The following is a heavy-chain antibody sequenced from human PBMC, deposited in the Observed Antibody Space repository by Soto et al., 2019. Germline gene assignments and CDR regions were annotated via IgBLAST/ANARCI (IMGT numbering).Heavy chain of an antibody. CDR3: ARDIVVVPADYYGMDV. J-gene: IGHJ6*02. CDR2: IYSGGST. CDR1: GFTVSSNY. D-gene: IGHD2-2*01. Sequence: GSLRLSCAASGFTVSSNYMSWVRQAPGKGLEWVSVIYSGGSTYYADSVKGRFTISRDNSKNTLYLQMNSLRAEDTAVYYCARDIVVVPADYYGMDVWGQGTTVTVSS. V-gene: IGHV3-66*01.